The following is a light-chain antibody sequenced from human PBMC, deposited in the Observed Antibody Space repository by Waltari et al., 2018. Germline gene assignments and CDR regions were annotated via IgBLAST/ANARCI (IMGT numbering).Light chain of an antibody. Sequence: SALTQPASVSASPGQSITISCTGSSSDVGSYDLVAWYQQHPGQAPHLLIYQVDTRPSGVSYRFSGSKSGNAASLTISGLQAEDEAHCFCSSYTYGGPWVFGGGTLLTVL. CDR3: SSYTYGGPWV. CDR1: SSDVGSYDL. J-gene: IGLJ2*01. CDR2: QVD. V-gene: IGLV2-23*02.